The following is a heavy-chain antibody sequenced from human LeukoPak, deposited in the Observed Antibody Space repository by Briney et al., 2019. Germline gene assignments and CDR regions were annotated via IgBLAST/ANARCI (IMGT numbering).Heavy chain of an antibody. V-gene: IGHV4-34*01. D-gene: IGHD6-13*01. CDR1: GGSFSGYY. CDR3: ARGPRSSWHY. CDR2: INHSGST. Sequence: SETLSLTCAVYGGSFSGYYWSWIRQPPGKGLEWIGEINHSGSTNYNPSLKSRVTISVDTSKNQFSLKLSSVTAADTAVYYCARGPRSSWHYWGQGTLVTVSS. J-gene: IGHJ4*02.